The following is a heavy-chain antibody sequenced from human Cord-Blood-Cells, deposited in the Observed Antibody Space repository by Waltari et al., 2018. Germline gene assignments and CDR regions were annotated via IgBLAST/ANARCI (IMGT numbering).Heavy chain of an antibody. CDR1: GYTLTELS. Sequence: QVQLVQSGDEVKKPGASVKVSCKVSGYTLTELSMHWVRQAPGKGLEWMGGFDPEDGETIYAQKFQGRVTMTEDTSTDTAYMELSSLRSEDTAVYYCATAYYYGSGSYYNFDYWGQGTLVTVSS. V-gene: IGHV1-24*01. J-gene: IGHJ4*02. CDR3: ATAYYYGSGSYYNFDY. D-gene: IGHD3-10*01. CDR2: FDPEDGET.